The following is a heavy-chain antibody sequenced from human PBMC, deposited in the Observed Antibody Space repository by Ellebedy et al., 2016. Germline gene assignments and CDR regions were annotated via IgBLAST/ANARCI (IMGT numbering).Heavy chain of an antibody. CDR2: ISSSGSFI. J-gene: IGHJ4*02. Sequence: GESLKISCAVSGFTLSSHTMNWVRQAPGKGLEWVSSISSSGSFIYYGDSVKGRFTISRDTAKNSLYLQMNSLRAEDTAIYYCARDLTGYSMDYWGQGTLVTVSS. CDR1: GFTLSSHT. D-gene: IGHD3-9*01. CDR3: ARDLTGYSMDY. V-gene: IGHV3-21*01.